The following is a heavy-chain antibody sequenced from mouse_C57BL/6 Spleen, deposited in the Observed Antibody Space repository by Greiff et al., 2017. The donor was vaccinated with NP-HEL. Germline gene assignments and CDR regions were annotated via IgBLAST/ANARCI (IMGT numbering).Heavy chain of an antibody. D-gene: IGHD1-1*01. CDR3: ARPITTVVEGFAY. J-gene: IGHJ3*01. Sequence: EVKLMESGGGLVQPGGSLKLSCAASGFTFSDYYMYWVRQTPEKRLEWVAYISNGGGSTYYPDTLKGRFTISRDNAKNTLYLQMSRLKSEDTAMYYCARPITTVVEGFAYWGQGTLVTVSA. V-gene: IGHV5-12*01. CDR1: GFTFSDYY. CDR2: ISNGGGST.